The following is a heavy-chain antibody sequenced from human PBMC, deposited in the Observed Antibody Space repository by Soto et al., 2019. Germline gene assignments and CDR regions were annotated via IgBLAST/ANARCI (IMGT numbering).Heavy chain of an antibody. CDR2: ISYSGST. V-gene: IGHV4-59*01. Sequence: QVQLQESGPGLVKPSETLSLTCTVSGGSISSYYWIWIRQPPGKGLEWIGYISYSGSTNYDPSLKSRPTISVEPSKNQFSLKLRSVTAADTAVYYCARASPYGDYALDYWGQGTLVTVSS. CDR1: GGSISSYY. D-gene: IGHD4-17*01. J-gene: IGHJ4*02. CDR3: ARASPYGDYALDY.